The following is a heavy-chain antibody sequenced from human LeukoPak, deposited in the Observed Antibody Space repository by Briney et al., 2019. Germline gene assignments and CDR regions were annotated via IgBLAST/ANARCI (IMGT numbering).Heavy chain of an antibody. CDR3: ARLPWGVYYFDY. CDR2: IYTSGST. CDR1: GGPISSYY. D-gene: IGHD7-27*01. J-gene: IGHJ4*02. V-gene: IGHV4-4*07. Sequence: SETLSLTCTVSGGPISSYYWSWIRQPAGKGLEWIGRIYTSGSTNYNPSLKSRVTISVDKSKNQCSLKLSSVPAADTAVYYCARLPWGVYYFDYWGQGTLVTVSS.